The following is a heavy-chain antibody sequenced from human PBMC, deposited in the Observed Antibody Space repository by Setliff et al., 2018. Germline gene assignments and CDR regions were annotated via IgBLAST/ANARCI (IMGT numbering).Heavy chain of an antibody. CDR2: IWYDGSNK. CDR3: ARQATDY. Sequence: LSLTCAVYGGSFSGYYWSWVRQAPGKGLEWVAVIWYDGSNKYYADSVKGRFTISRDNSKNPLYLQMNSLRAEDTALYYCARQATDYWGQGTLVTVSS. V-gene: IGHV3-33*08. CDR1: GGSFSGYY. J-gene: IGHJ4*02.